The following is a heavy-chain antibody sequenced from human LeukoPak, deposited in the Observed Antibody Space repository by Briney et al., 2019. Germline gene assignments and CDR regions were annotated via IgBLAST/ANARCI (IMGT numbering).Heavy chain of an antibody. CDR3: AKSAYYDSSGFYREYYFDY. V-gene: IGHV3-23*01. CDR1: RFTFSNYA. D-gene: IGHD3-22*01. J-gene: IGHJ4*02. CDR2: ISGSGGST. Sequence: GGYLRLSCAASRFTFSNYAMSWVRQAPGKGLEWVSTISGSGGSTYYADSVKGRFTISRDNSKNTLQLQMNSLRAEDTAVYYCAKSAYYDSSGFYREYYFDYWGQGTLVTVSS.